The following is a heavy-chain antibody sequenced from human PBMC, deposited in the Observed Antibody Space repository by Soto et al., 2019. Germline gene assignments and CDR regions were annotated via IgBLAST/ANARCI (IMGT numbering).Heavy chain of an antibody. CDR2: IYRDENT. D-gene: IGHD2-15*01. CDR1: GDSISSSYW. Sequence: SETLSLTCAVSGDSISSSYWWSWVRQPPGKGLEWIGEIYRDENTNYNWSLRSRVTISADKSKNQFSLNLSSVTAADTAMYYCAGRESSGGPXWGQGTMVTVSS. CDR3: AGRESSGGPX. J-gene: IGHJ3*02. V-gene: IGHV4-4*02.